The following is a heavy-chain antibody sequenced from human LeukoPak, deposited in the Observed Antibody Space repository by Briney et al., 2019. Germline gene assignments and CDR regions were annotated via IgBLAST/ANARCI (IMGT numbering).Heavy chain of an antibody. CDR2: INHSGST. CDR1: GGSFSGYY. CDR3: AREGYDILTGYQMNAFDI. V-gene: IGHV4-34*01. Sequence: SETLSLTCAVYGGSFSGYYWSWLRQPPGKGLEWLGEINHSGSTNYNPSLKSRVTISVDTSKDQFSLKLSSVTAADTAVYYCAREGYDILTGYQMNAFDIWGQGTMVTVSS. J-gene: IGHJ3*02. D-gene: IGHD3-9*01.